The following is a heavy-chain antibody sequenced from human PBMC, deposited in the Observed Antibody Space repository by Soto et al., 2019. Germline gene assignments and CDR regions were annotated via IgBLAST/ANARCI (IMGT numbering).Heavy chain of an antibody. CDR2: IYYSGST. CDR1: GGSISSYY. J-gene: IGHJ5*02. Sequence: PSETLSLTCTVSGGSISSYYWSWIRQPPGKGLEWVGYIYYSGSTNYNPSLKSRVTISVDTSKNQFSLKVSSVTAADTAVYYRARNKFWFDPWGQGTLVTVSS. CDR3: ARNKFWFDP. V-gene: IGHV4-59*01.